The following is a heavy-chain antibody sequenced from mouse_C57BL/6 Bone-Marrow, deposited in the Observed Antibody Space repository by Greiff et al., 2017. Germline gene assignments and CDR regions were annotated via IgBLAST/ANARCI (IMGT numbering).Heavy chain of an antibody. J-gene: IGHJ2*01. CDR2: IHPSDSDT. V-gene: IGHV1-74*01. D-gene: IGHD1-1*01. CDR1: GYTFTSYW. CDR3: AMVITTVVASPDY. Sequence: QVQLQQPGAELVKPGASVKVSCKASGYTFTSYWMPWVKQRPGQGLAWIGRIHPSDSDTNYNQKFKGTATLTVDKSSSTAYMQLSSLTSEDSAVYYCAMVITTVVASPDYWGQGTTRTDAS.